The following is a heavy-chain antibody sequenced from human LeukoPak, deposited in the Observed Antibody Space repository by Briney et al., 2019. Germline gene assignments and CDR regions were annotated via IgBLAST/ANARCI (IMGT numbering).Heavy chain of an antibody. CDR1: GFTFSSYS. V-gene: IGHV3-21*01. CDR3: ARQGLTGDFRGMDV. J-gene: IGHJ6*02. D-gene: IGHD7-27*01. Sequence: GGSLRLSCAASGFTFSSYSMNWVRQAPGKGLEWVSSISSSGSYIYYADSVKGRFTISRDNAKNSLYLQMNSLRAEDTAVYYCARQGLTGDFRGMDVWGQGTTVTVSS. CDR2: ISSSGSYI.